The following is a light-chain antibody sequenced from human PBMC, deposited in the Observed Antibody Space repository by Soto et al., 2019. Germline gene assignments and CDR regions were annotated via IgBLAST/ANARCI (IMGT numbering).Light chain of an antibody. V-gene: IGKV3-20*01. CDR1: RSVSSSY. J-gene: IGKJ1*01. CDR2: GAS. Sequence: EIVLTQSPGTLSLSPGERATLSCRASRSVSSSYLAWYQQKPGQAPRLLIYGASSRATGIPDRFSGSGSGIDFTLTISRLEPEDFAVYYCQQYGSSPPQTFGQGTKVDIK. CDR3: QQYGSSPPQT.